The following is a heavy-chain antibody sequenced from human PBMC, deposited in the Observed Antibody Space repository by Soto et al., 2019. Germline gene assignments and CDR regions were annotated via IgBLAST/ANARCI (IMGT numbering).Heavy chain of an antibody. J-gene: IGHJ4*02. D-gene: IGHD1-26*01. CDR3: TRHEVGATTVDY. V-gene: IGHV3-73*01. CDR2: IRSKANSYAT. Sequence: EVQLVESGGGLVQPGGSLKLSCAASGFTFSGSAMHWVRQASGKGLEWVGRIRSKANSYATAYAASVKGRFTISRDDSKSTAYLQMNSLKTEDTAVYYCTRHEVGATTVDYWGQGPLVTVSS. CDR1: GFTFSGSA.